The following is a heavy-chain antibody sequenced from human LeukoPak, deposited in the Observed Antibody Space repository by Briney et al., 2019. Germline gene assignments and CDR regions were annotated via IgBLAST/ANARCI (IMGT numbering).Heavy chain of an antibody. CDR1: GGTFISYT. J-gene: IGHJ6*03. V-gene: IGHV1-69*02. Sequence: SVKVSCKASGGTFISYTIGWVRQAPGQGLEGMGRIIPILGIANYAQKFPGRVTITADESTSTAYMELSSLRSEDTAVYYCAGGIAARFAYYYYYMDVWGKGTTVTVSS. CDR3: AGGIAARFAYYYYYMDV. CDR2: IIPILGIA. D-gene: IGHD6-6*01.